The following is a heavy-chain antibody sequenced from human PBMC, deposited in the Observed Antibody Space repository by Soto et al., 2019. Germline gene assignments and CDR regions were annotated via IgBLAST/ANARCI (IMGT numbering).Heavy chain of an antibody. CDR1: GFTFSGYW. V-gene: IGHV3-7*03. D-gene: IGHD4-4*01. CDR3: ARAPYSNAWYRFDL. J-gene: IGHJ4*02. CDR2: IKHDGSVQ. Sequence: QLVDSGGGLVQPGGSLRLSCEASGFTFSGYWMSWVRQAPGKGLEWVADIKHDGSVQYYVDSVKGRLTISRDNAKKQLYLQMNGLRAEDTALYYCARAPYSNAWYRFDLWGQGTLVTVSS.